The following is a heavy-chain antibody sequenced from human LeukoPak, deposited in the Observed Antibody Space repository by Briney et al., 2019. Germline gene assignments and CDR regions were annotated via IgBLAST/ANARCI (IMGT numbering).Heavy chain of an antibody. V-gene: IGHV4-39*07. CDR3: ARDSSDVGALDY. D-gene: IGHD1-26*01. J-gene: IGHJ4*02. CDR2: IYYSGST. CDR1: GGSISSSSYY. Sequence: SESLSLTCTVSGGSISSSSYYWGWIRQPPGKGLEWIGSIYYSGSTYYNPSLKSRVTISVDTSKNQFSLKLSSVTAADTAVYYCARDSSDVGALDYWGQGTLVTVSS.